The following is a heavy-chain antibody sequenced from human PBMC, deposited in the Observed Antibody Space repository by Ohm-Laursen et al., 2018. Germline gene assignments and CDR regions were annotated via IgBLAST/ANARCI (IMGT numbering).Heavy chain of an antibody. Sequence: GASVKVSCKASGGTFSSYAISWVRQAPGQGLEWMGGIIPIFGTANYAQKFQGRVTITADESTSTAYMELSSLRSEDTAVYYCAGEAYCGGDCYSSNGMDVWGQGTTVTVSS. J-gene: IGHJ6*02. CDR2: IIPIFGTA. V-gene: IGHV1-69*13. D-gene: IGHD2-21*02. CDR1: GGTFSSYA. CDR3: AGEAYCGGDCYSSNGMDV.